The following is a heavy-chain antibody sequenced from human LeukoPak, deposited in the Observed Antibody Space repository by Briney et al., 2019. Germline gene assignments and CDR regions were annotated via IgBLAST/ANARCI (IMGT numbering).Heavy chain of an antibody. D-gene: IGHD6-13*01. CDR2: TRNKAYSYTT. V-gene: IGHV3-72*01. CDR1: GFTFSDHY. J-gene: IGHJ4*02. CDR3: TRIGYSSSWFDY. Sequence: GGSLRLSCAASGFTFSDHYIDWVRQAPGKGLEWVGRTRNKAYSYTTEYAASFKGRFTISRDDSKNTAYLQMNSLKTEDTAVYYCTRIGYSSSWFDYWGQGTLVTVSS.